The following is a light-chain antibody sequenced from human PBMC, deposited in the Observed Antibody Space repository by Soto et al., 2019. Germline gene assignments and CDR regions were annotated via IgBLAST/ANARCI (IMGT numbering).Light chain of an antibody. CDR2: FGS. V-gene: IGKV3-11*01. J-gene: IGKJ1*01. Sequence: EIVLTQSPATLSLSPGDRATLSCRASHSVGSLLAWYQQKPGQAPRLLLYFGSNRAAGIPDRFSGSGSGADFTHTIDSLEPEDFALFYCQQRSSWPWTFGQGTKVDIK. CDR3: QQRSSWPWT. CDR1: HSVGSL.